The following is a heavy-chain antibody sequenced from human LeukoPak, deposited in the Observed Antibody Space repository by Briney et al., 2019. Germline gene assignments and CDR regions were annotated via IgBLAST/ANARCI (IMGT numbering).Heavy chain of an antibody. CDR2: IYYSGST. J-gene: IGHJ5*02. CDR1: GGSISSGDNY. D-gene: IGHD3-10*01. Sequence: SQTLSLTCTVSGGSISSGDNYWSWIRQPPGKGLEWIGYIYYSGSTYYNPSLKSRVTISVDTSKNQFFLKLSSVTAADTAVYYCARVYYYGANWFDPWGQGTLVTVSS. CDR3: ARVYYYGANWFDP. V-gene: IGHV4-30-4*01.